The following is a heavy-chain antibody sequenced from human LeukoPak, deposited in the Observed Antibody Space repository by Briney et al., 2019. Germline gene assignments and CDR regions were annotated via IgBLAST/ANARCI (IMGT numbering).Heavy chain of an antibody. D-gene: IGHD5-24*01. Sequence: GGSLRLSCAASGFTSDDYAMHWVRQAPGKGLEWVSLISGDGGSTYYADSVKGRFTISRDNSKNSLYLQMNSLRTEDTALYYCAKGTVGWLQPDWFDPWGQGTLVTVSS. J-gene: IGHJ5*02. CDR1: GFTSDDYA. CDR2: ISGDGGST. V-gene: IGHV3-43*02. CDR3: AKGTVGWLQPDWFDP.